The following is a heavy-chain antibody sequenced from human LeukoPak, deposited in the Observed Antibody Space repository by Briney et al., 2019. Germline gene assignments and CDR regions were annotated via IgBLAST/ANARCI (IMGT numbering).Heavy chain of an antibody. J-gene: IGHJ6*03. CDR3: ARVDRYYFYMDV. CDR2: IIPLFNTP. V-gene: IGHV1-69*05. CDR1: GGTFSSYI. Sequence: GASVKVSCKASGGTFSSYIITWVRQAPGQSLEWMGGIIPLFNTPNYAQKFQGRVTITTDDSTHTSYVELRSLRSEDTAVYYCARVDRYYFYMDVWGKGTTVTVSS.